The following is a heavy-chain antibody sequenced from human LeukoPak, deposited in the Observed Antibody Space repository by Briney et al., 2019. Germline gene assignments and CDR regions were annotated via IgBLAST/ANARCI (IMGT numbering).Heavy chain of an antibody. CDR1: GFTFSSYE. V-gene: IGHV3-48*03. CDR2: ISSSGSTI. J-gene: IGHJ6*02. CDR3: AREWASVGIAAAALYYYGMDV. Sequence: GGSLRLSCAASGFTFSSYEINWVRQAPGKGLEWVSYISSSGSTIYYAGSVKGRFTISRDNAKNSLYLQMNSLKAEDTAVYYCAREWASVGIAAAALYYYGMDVWGQGTTVTVSS. D-gene: IGHD6-13*01.